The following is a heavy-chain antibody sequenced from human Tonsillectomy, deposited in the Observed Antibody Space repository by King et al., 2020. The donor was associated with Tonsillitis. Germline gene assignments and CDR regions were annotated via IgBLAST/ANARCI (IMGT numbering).Heavy chain of an antibody. J-gene: IGHJ5*02. Sequence: VQLVESGAEVKKPGASVKVSCKASGYTFTAYYMHWIRLAPGQGLEWMGWINPNSGGTNFAEKFQGRVTMTRDTSITTAYMELTRLRSDDTAVYYCARGGDSGHEYWFAPWGQGTLVTVSS. CDR2: INPNSGGT. CDR3: ARGGDSGHEYWFAP. CDR1: GYTFTAYY. V-gene: IGHV1-2*02. D-gene: IGHD5-12*01.